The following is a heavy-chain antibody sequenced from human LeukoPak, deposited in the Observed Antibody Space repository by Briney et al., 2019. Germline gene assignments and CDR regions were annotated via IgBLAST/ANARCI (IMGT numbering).Heavy chain of an antibody. CDR1: GFTFSSYA. CDR3: AKDYYDSSVLVYYFDY. CDR2: ISGSGGST. J-gene: IGHJ4*02. D-gene: IGHD3-22*01. Sequence: GGSPRLSCAASGFTFSSYAMSWVRQAPGKGLEWVSAISGSGGSTYYADSVKGRFTISRDNSKNTLYLQMNSLRAEDTAVYYCAKDYYDSSVLVYYFDYWGQGTLVTVSS. V-gene: IGHV3-23*01.